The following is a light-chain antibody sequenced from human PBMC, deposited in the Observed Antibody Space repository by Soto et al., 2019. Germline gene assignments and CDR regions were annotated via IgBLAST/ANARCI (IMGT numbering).Light chain of an antibody. CDR3: QQVSGYPLN. CDR2: AAS. J-gene: IGKJ4*01. V-gene: IGKV1-9*01. CDR1: QGINSH. Sequence: DIQLTQSPSFLSASVGDRVTITGRTSQGINSHLAWYQQGPGKAPKLLIYAASTLQSGVPSRFSGSASGTEFTLTISSLQPEDFATYYCQQVSGYPLNFGGGTKVDIK.